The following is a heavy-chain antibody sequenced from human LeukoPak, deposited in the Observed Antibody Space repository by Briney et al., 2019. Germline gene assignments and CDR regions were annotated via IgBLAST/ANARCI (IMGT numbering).Heavy chain of an antibody. CDR2: IYHSGST. V-gene: IGHV4-30-2*01. CDR1: GGSISSGGYS. J-gene: IGHJ5*02. Sequence: SSETLSLTCAVSGGSISSGGYSWSWIRQPPGKGLEWIGYIYHSGSTYYNPSLKSRVTISVDRSKNQFSLKLGSVTAADTAVYYCAREGYCSGGSCDNWFDPWGQGTLVTVSS. CDR3: AREGYCSGGSCDNWFDP. D-gene: IGHD2-15*01.